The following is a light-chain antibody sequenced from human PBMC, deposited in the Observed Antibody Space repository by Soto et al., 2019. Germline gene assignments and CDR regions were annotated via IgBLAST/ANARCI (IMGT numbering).Light chain of an antibody. CDR2: TNY. V-gene: IGLV1-44*01. J-gene: IGLJ2*01. CDR3: ATWDDSLNGPV. Sequence: QLVLTQPPSASGAPGQTVTISCSGSSSNIGSSTVNWYQKFPGTAPKLLIYTNYQRPSGVPDRFSGSKSGTSASLAISGLHSEDQADYYCATWDDSLNGPVFGGGTKLTVL. CDR1: SSNIGSST.